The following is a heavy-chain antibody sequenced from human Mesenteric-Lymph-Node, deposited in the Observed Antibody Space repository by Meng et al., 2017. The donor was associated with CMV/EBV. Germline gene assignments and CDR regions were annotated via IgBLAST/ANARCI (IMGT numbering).Heavy chain of an antibody. J-gene: IGHJ5*02. Sequence: YYWTWIRQPPGKGLEWIGCIYYSGSTYYNPSPYYNPSLKSRVTISVDTSKNQFPLKLSSVTAADTAVYYCARDYSCASTNCYQGIDPWGQGTLVTVSS. CDR3: ARDYSCASTNCYQGIDP. CDR2: IYYSGST. V-gene: IGHV4-31*02. CDR1: YY. D-gene: IGHD2-2*01.